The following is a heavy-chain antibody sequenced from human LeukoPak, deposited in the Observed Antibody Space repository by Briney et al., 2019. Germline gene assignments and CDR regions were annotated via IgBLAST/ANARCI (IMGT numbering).Heavy chain of an antibody. J-gene: IGHJ6*02. CDR1: AFTLSSYD. V-gene: IGHV3-48*03. CDR3: ARESGNDYYYYGMDL. Sequence: PGGSLTLSCAASAFTLSSYDMNWVRQAPGKGLEWVSYMSSSETATYYADSVKGRFTISRDYAKSSLCLQMNSLRAEDTAIYYCARESGNDYYYYGMDLWGQGTAVTVSS. CDR2: MSSSETAT. D-gene: IGHD4-23*01.